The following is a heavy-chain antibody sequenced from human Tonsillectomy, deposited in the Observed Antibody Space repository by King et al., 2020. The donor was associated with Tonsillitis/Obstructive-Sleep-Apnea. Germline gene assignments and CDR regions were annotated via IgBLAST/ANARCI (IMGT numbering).Heavy chain of an antibody. J-gene: IGHJ3*02. CDR1: GFTFSTYA. Sequence: VQLVESGGGVVQPGRSLRLSCAASGFTFSTYAMHWVRQAPGTGLEWVAVISYDGSNKYYADSVKGRFTISRDNSKNTLYLQMNSLRTEDTAVYYCARVRDCSSTSCYNAFYIWGQGTMVTVSS. V-gene: IGHV3-30*04. D-gene: IGHD2-2*02. CDR3: ARVRDCSSTSCYNAFYI. CDR2: ISYDGSNK.